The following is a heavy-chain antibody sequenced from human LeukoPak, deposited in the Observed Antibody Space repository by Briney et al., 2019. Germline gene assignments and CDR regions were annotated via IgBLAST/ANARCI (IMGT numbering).Heavy chain of an antibody. Sequence: SETLSLTCTVSGGSISSSSYYWGWIRQPPGKGLEWIGSIYYSGSTYYNPSLKSRVTISVDTSKNQFSLKLSSVTAADTAVYYCARHQCLNRDGYNCVSDYWGQGTLVTVSS. J-gene: IGHJ4*02. CDR3: ARHQCLNRDGYNCVSDY. CDR1: GGSISSSSYY. CDR2: IYYSGST. V-gene: IGHV4-39*01. D-gene: IGHD5-24*01.